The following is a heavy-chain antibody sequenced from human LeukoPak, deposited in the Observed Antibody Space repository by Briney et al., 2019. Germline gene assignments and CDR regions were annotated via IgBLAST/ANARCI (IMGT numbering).Heavy chain of an antibody. CDR1: GFTFSSYS. D-gene: IGHD3-22*01. CDR2: ISSSSSYI. Sequence: GGSLRLSCAASGFTFSSYSMNWVRQAPGKGLEWVPSISSSSSYIYYADSVKGRFTISRDNAKNSLYLQMNSLRAEDTAVYYCAREPPRYYYDSSGYSDYWGQGTLVTVSS. J-gene: IGHJ4*02. CDR3: AREPPRYYYDSSGYSDY. V-gene: IGHV3-21*01.